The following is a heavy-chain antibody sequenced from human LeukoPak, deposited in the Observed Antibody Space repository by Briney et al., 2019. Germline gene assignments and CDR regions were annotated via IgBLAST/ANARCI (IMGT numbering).Heavy chain of an antibody. Sequence: ASVKVSCKASGYTFTSYGISWVRQAPGQGLEWMGWINPNSGGTNYAQKFQGRVTMTRDTSISTAYMELSRLRSDDTAVYYCARSPTHYYGSGSYYWGYFDYWGQGTLVTVSS. D-gene: IGHD3-10*01. CDR2: INPNSGGT. V-gene: IGHV1-2*02. CDR3: ARSPTHYYGSGSYYWGYFDY. CDR1: GYTFTSYG. J-gene: IGHJ4*02.